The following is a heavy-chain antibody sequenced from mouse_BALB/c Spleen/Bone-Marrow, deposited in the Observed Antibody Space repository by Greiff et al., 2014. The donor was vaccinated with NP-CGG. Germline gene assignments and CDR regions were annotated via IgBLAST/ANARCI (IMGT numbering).Heavy chain of an antibody. J-gene: IGHJ2*01. CDR1: GFTFSSFG. V-gene: IGHV5-17*02. Sequence: EVKLVESGGGLVQPGGSRKLSRAASGFTFSSFGMHWVRQAPEKGLEWVAYISDGSSTIYYADTVKGRFTIFRDNPKNTLFLQMTSLRSEDTAMYYCARLDVGGYWGQGTTLTVSS. CDR2: ISDGSSTI. CDR3: ARLDVGGY.